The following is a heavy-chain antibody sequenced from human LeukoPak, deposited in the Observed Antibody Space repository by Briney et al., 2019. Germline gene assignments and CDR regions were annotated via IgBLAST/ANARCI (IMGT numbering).Heavy chain of an antibody. CDR3: ARRANSGFDAFDI. J-gene: IGHJ3*02. D-gene: IGHD3-22*01. CDR2: IYYSGST. Sequence: SETLSLTCTVSGGSISSYYWSWIRQPPGKGLEWIGYIYYSGSTNYNPSLKSRVAISVDTSKNQFSLKLSSVTAADTAVYYCARRANSGFDAFDIWGQGTMVTVSS. V-gene: IGHV4-59*01. CDR1: GGSISSYY.